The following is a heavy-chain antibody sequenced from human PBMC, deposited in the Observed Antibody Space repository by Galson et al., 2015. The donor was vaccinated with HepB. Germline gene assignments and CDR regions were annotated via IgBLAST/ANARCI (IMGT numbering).Heavy chain of an antibody. CDR1: GYTFTGYY. CDR3: ARDLYYDSSGYYYVVEERGFDY. J-gene: IGHJ4*02. Sequence: SVKVSCKASGYTFTGYYMHWVRQAPGQGLEWMGRINPNSGGTNYAQKFQGRVTMTRDTSISAAYMELSRLRSDDTAVYYCARDLYYDSSGYYYVVEERGFDYWGQGTLVTVSS. V-gene: IGHV1-2*06. D-gene: IGHD3-22*01. CDR2: INPNSGGT.